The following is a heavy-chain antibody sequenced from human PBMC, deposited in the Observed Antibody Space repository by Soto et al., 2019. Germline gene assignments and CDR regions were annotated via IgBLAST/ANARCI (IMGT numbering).Heavy chain of an antibody. J-gene: IGHJ5*02. CDR1: GYTFTRYT. D-gene: IGHD6-13*01. CDR3: ARGIATGQLDP. CDR2: INPDSGNT. Sequence: GASVKVSCKASGYTFTRYTMNWVRQAPGQRLEWMGWINPDSGNTKSSQKFQDRVIITRDTSASTAHMDLSRLRSEDTAVYYCARGIATGQLDPWGQGTLVTVSS. V-gene: IGHV1-3*01.